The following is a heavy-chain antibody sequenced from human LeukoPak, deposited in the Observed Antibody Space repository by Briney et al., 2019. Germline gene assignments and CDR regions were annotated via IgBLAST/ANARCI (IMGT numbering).Heavy chain of an antibody. CDR3: ARDPGNSSGYYFDY. V-gene: IGHV3-33*01. Sequence: GGSLRLSCAASGFTFSSYGTHWVRQAPGKGLEWVAVIWYDGSNKYYADSVKGRFTISRDNSKNTLYLQMNSLRAEDTAVYYCARDPGNSSGYYFDYWGQGTLVTVSS. CDR2: IWYDGSNK. J-gene: IGHJ4*02. CDR1: GFTFSSYG. D-gene: IGHD3-22*01.